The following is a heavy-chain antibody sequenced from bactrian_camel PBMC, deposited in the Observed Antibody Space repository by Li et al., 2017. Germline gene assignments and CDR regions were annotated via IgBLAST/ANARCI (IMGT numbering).Heavy chain of an antibody. J-gene: IGHJ4*01. CDR3: ATELWIGFCPRLRPTDGGVEYRN. V-gene: IGHV3S55*01. Sequence: VQLVESGGGTVEAGGSLRVSCTTSAVTFDNYCMAWFRQASGKEREGVAGIDTGGSTSYADSVKGRFTISRDNAKNTVYLQMDSLKPEDTAMYYCATELWIGFCPRLRPTDGGVEYRNWGQGTQVTVS. CDR2: IDTGGST. CDR1: AVTFDNYC. D-gene: IGHD1*01.